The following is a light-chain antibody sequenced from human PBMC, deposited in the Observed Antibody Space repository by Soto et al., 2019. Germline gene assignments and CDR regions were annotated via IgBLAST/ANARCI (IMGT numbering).Light chain of an antibody. J-gene: IGKJ1*01. V-gene: IGKV2-30*02. CDR1: PRFVHRDGNTY. Sequence: DVFLSQSHLSLPIRPGKTGSISCRTCPRFVHRDGNTYFSWYHQRPGQSPRRLIEKIFDRDSGVPDRFSGSGSGTDFRLKISRVEAEDVGVYHCMQGTHWPGTFGQGSKVDI. CDR3: MQGTHWPGT. CDR2: KIF.